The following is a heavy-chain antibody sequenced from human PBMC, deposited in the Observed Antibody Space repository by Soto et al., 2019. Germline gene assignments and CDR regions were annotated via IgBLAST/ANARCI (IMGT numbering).Heavy chain of an antibody. CDR2: IYYSGST. V-gene: IGHV4-39*01. J-gene: IGHJ6*02. CDR1: GGSISSSSYY. CDR3: ASLSRPENFYYYYGMDV. Sequence: SETLSLTCTFSGGSISSSSYYLGWIRQPPGKGLEWIGSIYYSGSTYYNPSLKSRVTISVDTSKNQFSLKLSSVTAADTAVYYCASLSRPENFYYYYGMDVWGQGTTVTVSS.